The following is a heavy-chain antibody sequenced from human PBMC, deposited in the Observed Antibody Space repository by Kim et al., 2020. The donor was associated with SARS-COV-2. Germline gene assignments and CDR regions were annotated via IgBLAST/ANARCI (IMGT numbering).Heavy chain of an antibody. J-gene: IGHJ4*02. Sequence: ADSAKGQFTIPRDNAKNSLYLQMNSLKAEDTAVFYCAVDIVVVPATYGGYWGQGTLVTVSS. D-gene: IGHD2-2*01. CDR3: AVDIVVVPATYGGY. V-gene: IGHV3-21*01.